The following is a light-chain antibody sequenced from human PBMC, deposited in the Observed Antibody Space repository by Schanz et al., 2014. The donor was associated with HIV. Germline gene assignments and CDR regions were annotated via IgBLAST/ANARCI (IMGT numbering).Light chain of an antibody. Sequence: QSVLTQPPSASGTPGQRVTISCSGSSSNIGSNTVNWYQQLPGTAPKLLIYSNNQRPSGVPDRFSGSKSGTSASLAISGLQAEDEADYYCQSHDNNLSGSGVFGGGTKLTVL. J-gene: IGLJ2*01. CDR1: SSNIGSNT. CDR3: QSHDNNLSGSGV. CDR2: SNN. V-gene: IGLV1-44*01.